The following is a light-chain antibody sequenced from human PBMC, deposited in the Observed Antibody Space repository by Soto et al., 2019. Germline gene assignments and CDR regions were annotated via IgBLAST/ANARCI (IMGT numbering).Light chain of an antibody. CDR2: DVS. J-gene: IGKJ5*01. Sequence: EIVLTQSPATLSLSPGDRATLSCRASHSVSSYLAWYQQRPGQAPRLLIYDVSNRATGIPARFSGSGSGTDFNLTISSLEPEDFAVYYCQQYGGSPSITFGQGTRLEIK. CDR1: HSVSSY. CDR3: QQYGGSPSIT. V-gene: IGKV3-11*01.